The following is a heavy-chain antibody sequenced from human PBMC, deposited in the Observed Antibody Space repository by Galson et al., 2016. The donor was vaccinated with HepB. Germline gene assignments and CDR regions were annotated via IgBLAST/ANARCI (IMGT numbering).Heavy chain of an antibody. Sequence: SLRLSCAASGFSFDDYAMHWVRQAPGKGLEWVSTISWNSGSRGYADSVKGRFTISRDNAKNSLYLQMNGLRPEDTALYYCARGNYDSWSGSDGPMDVWGQGTTVTVSS. V-gene: IGHV3-9*01. D-gene: IGHD3-3*01. CDR1: GFSFDDYA. CDR2: ISWNSGSR. J-gene: IGHJ6*02. CDR3: ARGNYDSWSGSDGPMDV.